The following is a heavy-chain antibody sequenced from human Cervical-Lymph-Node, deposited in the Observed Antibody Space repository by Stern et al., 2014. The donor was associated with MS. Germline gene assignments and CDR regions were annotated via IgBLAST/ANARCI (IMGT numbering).Heavy chain of an antibody. CDR2: TGNKSNNYPT. Sequence: EVQLVESGGGLVQPGGSLRLSCVASGFTLSDHYMDWVRQAPGQGLEWVGRTGNKSNNYPTQYSASVKGRFVISRYDSKNSLYLHMNSLKSEDTAVYYCVRVSGSSDWHWVIDSWGQGTLVTVSS. CDR1: GFTLSDHY. V-gene: IGHV3-72*01. D-gene: IGHD6-19*01. CDR3: VRVSGSSDWHWVIDS. J-gene: IGHJ4*02.